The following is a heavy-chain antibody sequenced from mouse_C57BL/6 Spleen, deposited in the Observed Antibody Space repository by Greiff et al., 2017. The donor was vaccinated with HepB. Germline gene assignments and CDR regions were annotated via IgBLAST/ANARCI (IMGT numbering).Heavy chain of an antibody. J-gene: IGHJ2*01. CDR1: GFNIKDDY. Sequence: EVQLQQSGAELVRPGASVKLSCTASGFNIKDDYMHWVKQRPEQGLEWIGWIDPENGDTEYASKFQGKATITADTSSNTAYLQLSSLTSEDTAVYYCTTSYGNCYWGQGTTLTVSS. V-gene: IGHV14-4*01. D-gene: IGHD2-1*01. CDR3: TTSYGNCY. CDR2: IDPENGDT.